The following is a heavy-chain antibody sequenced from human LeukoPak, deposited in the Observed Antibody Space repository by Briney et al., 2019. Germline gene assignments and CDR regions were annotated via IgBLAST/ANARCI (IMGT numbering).Heavy chain of an antibody. Sequence: GGSLRLSCAASGFTFSSYGMHWVRQAPGKGLEWVAVIWYDGSNKYYADSVKGRFTISRDNSKNTLYLQMNSLRAEDTAVYYCARGQQQLDALFDYWGQRTLVTVSS. D-gene: IGHD6-13*01. CDR2: IWYDGSNK. V-gene: IGHV3-33*01. J-gene: IGHJ4*02. CDR1: GFTFSSYG. CDR3: ARGQQQLDALFDY.